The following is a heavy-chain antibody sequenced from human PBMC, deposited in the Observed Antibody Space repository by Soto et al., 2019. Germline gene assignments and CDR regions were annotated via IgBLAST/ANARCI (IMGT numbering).Heavy chain of an antibody. CDR2: IYYSGST. D-gene: IGHD3-3*01. CDR3: ARDPLYYDFWSGSPAGMDV. Sequence: SETLSLTCTVSGGSISSGGYYWSWIRQHPGKGLEWIGYIYYSGSTYYNPSLKSRVTISVDTSKNQFSLKLSSVTAADTAVYYCARDPLYYDFWSGSPAGMDVWGKGTTVTVSS. V-gene: IGHV4-31*03. CDR1: GGSISSGGYY. J-gene: IGHJ6*04.